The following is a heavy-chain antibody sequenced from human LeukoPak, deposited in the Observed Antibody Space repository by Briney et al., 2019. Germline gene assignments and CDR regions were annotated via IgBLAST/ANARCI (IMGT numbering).Heavy chain of an antibody. Sequence: PGGSLRLSCVASGFTFSRYWMSWVRQAPGKGLEWVSAISGSGGSTYYADSVKGRFTISRDNSKNTLYLQMNSLRAEDTAVYYCAKVRYSSGWYLWTFDYWGQGTLVTVSS. CDR1: GFTFSRYW. V-gene: IGHV3-23*01. J-gene: IGHJ4*02. CDR3: AKVRYSSGWYLWTFDY. D-gene: IGHD6-19*01. CDR2: ISGSGGST.